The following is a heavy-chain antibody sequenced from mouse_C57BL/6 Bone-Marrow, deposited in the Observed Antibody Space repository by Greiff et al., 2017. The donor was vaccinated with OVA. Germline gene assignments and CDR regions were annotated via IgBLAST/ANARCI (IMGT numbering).Heavy chain of an antibody. CDR3: ARWGDY. Sequence: VQLQQPGAELVKPGASVKLSCKASGYTFTSYWMQWVKQRPGQGLEWIGEIDPSDSYNNYNQKFKGKATLTVDTSSSTAYMQLSSLTSEDSAVYYCARWGDYWGQGTTLTVSS. CDR1: GYTFTSYW. V-gene: IGHV1-50*01. J-gene: IGHJ2*01. CDR2: IDPSDSYN.